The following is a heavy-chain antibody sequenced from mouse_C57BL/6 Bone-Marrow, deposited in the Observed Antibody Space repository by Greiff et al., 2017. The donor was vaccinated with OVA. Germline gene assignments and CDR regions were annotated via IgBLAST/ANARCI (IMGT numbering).Heavy chain of an antibody. CDR3: ARYSPYYDGSR. J-gene: IGHJ3*02. D-gene: IGHD1-1*01. Sequence: VQLKESGPGLVKPSQSLSLTCSVTGYSITSGYYWNWIRQFPGNKLEWMGYISYDGSNNYNPSLKNRISITRDTSKNQFFLTLNSVTTEDTATYYCARYSPYYDGSRWGQGTLVTVSA. CDR2: ISYDGSN. CDR1: GYSITSGYY. V-gene: IGHV3-6*01.